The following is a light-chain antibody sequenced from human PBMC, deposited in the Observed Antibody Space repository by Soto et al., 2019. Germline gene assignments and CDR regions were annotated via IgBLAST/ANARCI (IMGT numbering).Light chain of an antibody. J-gene: IGKJ5*01. CDR3: MQALQTPPN. CDR2: LGS. CDR1: PTLLKSDGYND. V-gene: IGKV2-28*01. Sequence: DIVITNSPVALPVPPRHGPSLYVRSSPTLLKSDGYNDLDWYLQKPGQCSQLLIYLGSNRAAGVPDRFSGSGSGTDFTLKISRVEAEDVGVYYCMQALQTPPNFGQGTRLEIK.